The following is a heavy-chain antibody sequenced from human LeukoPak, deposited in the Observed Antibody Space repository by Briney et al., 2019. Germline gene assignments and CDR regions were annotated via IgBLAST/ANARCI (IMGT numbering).Heavy chain of an antibody. CDR2: TYGDGGT. CDR1: GFSVSDKY. D-gene: IGHD6-13*01. Sequence: GGSLRLSCAASGFSVSDKYITWFRQAPGKGLEWASATYGDGGTNYADSAKGRFTVSRDGSKNTLYLQMNSLRPEDTALYYCAKDYGYSSSWYDYWGQGTLVTVSS. V-gene: IGHV3-53*05. CDR3: AKDYGYSSSWYDY. J-gene: IGHJ4*02.